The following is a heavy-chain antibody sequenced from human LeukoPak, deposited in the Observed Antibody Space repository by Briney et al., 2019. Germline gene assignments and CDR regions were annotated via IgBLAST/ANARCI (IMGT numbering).Heavy chain of an antibody. J-gene: IGHJ4*02. CDR2: IYHSGRT. Sequence: PSQTLSLTCAVSGGSISSGSYSWSWIRQPPGKGLEWIVYIYHSGRTYYNPSLKSRVTISIDRSKNQFSLRLSSVTAADTAVYYCARGGGEEFGEYDVFDYWGQGTLVTVSS. V-gene: IGHV4-30-2*01. CDR1: GGSISSGSYS. CDR3: ARGGGEEFGEYDVFDY. D-gene: IGHD3-10*01.